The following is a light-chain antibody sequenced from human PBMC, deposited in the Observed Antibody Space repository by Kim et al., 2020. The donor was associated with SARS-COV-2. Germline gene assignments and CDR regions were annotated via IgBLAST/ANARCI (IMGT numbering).Light chain of an antibody. V-gene: IGLV3-1*01. CDR2: QDS. CDR3: QAWDSSTVV. CDR1: KLGDKY. J-gene: IGLJ2*01. Sequence: SYELTQPPSVSVSPGQTARITCSGDKLGDKYACWYQQKPGQSPVLVIYQDSKRPSAIPERFSGSNSGNTATLTISGTQAMDEADYYCQAWDSSTVVFGGGTQLTVL.